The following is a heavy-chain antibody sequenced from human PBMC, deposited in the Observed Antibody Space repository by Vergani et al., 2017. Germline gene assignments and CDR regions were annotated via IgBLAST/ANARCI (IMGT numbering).Heavy chain of an antibody. D-gene: IGHD2-15*01. CDR1: GGTFSSYT. J-gene: IGHJ6*02. CDR2: IIPILGIA. V-gene: IGHV1-69*02. CDR3: ARVASGYYYYGMDV. Sequence: QVQLVQSGAEVKKPGSSVKVSCKASGGTFSSYTISWVRQAPGQGLEWMGRIIPILGIANYAQKFQGRVTITADKSTSTAMELSSLRSEDTAVYYCARVASGYYYYGMDVWGQGTTVTVSS.